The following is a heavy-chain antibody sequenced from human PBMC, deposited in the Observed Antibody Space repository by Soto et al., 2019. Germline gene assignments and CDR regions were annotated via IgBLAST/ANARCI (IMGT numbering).Heavy chain of an antibody. J-gene: IGHJ6*03. CDR1: GFTFSSYS. CDR2: ISSSSSYI. Sequence: GGSLRLSCAASGFTFSSYSMNWVRQAPGKGLEWVSSISSSSSYIYYADSVKGRFTISRDNAKNSLYLQMNSLRAEDTAVYYCARTPLRADYMDVWGKGTTVTVSS. D-gene: IGHD6-25*01. CDR3: ARTPLRADYMDV. V-gene: IGHV3-21*01.